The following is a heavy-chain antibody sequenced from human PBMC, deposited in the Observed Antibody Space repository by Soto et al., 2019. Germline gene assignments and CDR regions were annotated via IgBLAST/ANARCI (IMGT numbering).Heavy chain of an antibody. CDR1: GGTFSSYA. CDR3: GGGYYDISGYYFPDPPTYGMDV. D-gene: IGHD3-22*01. V-gene: IGHV1-69*13. J-gene: IGHJ6*02. Sequence: SVKFSCKASGGTFSSYAISWVRQAPGQGLEWMGGIIPIFGTANYAQKFQGRVTITADESTSTAYMELSSLRSEDTAVYYCGGGYYDISGYYFPDPPTYGMDVWGQGTTVTVSS. CDR2: IIPIFGTA.